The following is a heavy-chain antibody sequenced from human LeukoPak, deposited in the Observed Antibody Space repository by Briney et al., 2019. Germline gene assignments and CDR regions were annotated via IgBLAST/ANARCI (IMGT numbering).Heavy chain of an antibody. Sequence: ASVKVSCKASGYTFTGYYMHWVRQAPGQGLEWMGWINPNSGGTNYAQKFQGRVTMARDTSISTAYMELSRLRSDDTDVYYCARVRAPEYYFDYWGQGTLVTVSS. CDR3: ARVRAPEYYFDY. J-gene: IGHJ4*02. CDR1: GYTFTGYY. CDR2: INPNSGGT. V-gene: IGHV1-2*02.